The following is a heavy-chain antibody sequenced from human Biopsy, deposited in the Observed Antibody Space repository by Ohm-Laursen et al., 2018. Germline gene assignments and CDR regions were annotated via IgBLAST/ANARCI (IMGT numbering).Heavy chain of an antibody. CDR2: LSGSGGST. Sequence: GSLRLSCAASGFTLSDHYVEWVRQAPGKGLEWVSGLSGSGGSTFYADSVRGRFTISRDNSENTLYLQMNSLRAEDTAVYYCAKGQVVVGAFDIWGQGTVVTVSS. CDR1: GFTLSDHY. CDR3: AKGQVVVGAFDI. V-gene: IGHV3-23*01. D-gene: IGHD2-15*01. J-gene: IGHJ3*02.